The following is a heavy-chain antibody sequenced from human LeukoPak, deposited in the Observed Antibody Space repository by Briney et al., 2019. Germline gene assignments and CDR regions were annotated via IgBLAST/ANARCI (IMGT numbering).Heavy chain of an antibody. Sequence: GGSLRLSCAASGFTFSSYSINWVRQAPGKGLEWVSSISSSSSYIYYADSVKGRFTISRDNAKNSLYLQMSNLRAEDTAVYFCARGGGLDVWGQGATVTVSS. CDR1: GFTFSSYS. D-gene: IGHD3-16*01. J-gene: IGHJ6*02. CDR2: ISSSSSYI. V-gene: IGHV3-21*04. CDR3: ARGGGLDV.